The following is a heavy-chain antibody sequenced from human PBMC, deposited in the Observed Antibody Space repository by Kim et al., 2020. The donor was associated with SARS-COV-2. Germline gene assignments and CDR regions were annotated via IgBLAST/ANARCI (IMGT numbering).Heavy chain of an antibody. V-gene: IGHV3-23*01. D-gene: IGHD3-10*01. CDR1: GFTFSSYA. J-gene: IGHJ5*02. Sequence: GGSLRLSCAASGFTFSSYAMSWVRQAPGKGLEWVSAISGSGGSTYYADSVKGRFTISRDNSKNTLYLQMNSLRAEDTAVYYCAKGGILLWFGELTGGSWFDPWGQGTLVTVSS. CDR3: AKGGILLWFGELTGGSWFDP. CDR2: ISGSGGST.